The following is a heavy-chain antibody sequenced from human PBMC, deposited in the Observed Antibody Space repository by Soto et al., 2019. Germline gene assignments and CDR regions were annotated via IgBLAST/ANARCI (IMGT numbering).Heavy chain of an antibody. CDR3: AMYAADDRCFEA. CDR2: IYYSGAT. CDR1: GGSIKRSDYY. Sequence: QVQLQESGPGLVKPSQTLSLTCAVSGGSIKRSDYYWSWVRQHPGGGLEWIGYIYYSGATSDNPSLKSRLTLSLDTSSNQFSLNLKSVTAADTAVYFCAMYAADDRCFEAWGQGILVTVSS. D-gene: IGHD2-8*01. J-gene: IGHJ5*02. V-gene: IGHV4-30-4*08.